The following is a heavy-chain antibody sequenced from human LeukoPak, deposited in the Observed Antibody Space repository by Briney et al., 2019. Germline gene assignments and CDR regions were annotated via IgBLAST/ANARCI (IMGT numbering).Heavy chain of an antibody. CDR3: ARDPSGSYFNRFDP. D-gene: IGHD1-26*01. J-gene: IGHJ5*02. Sequence: SETLPLTCTVSGGSISSYYWSWIRQPPGKGLEWIGYIYYSGSTNYNPSLKSRVTISVDTSKNQFSLKLSSVTAADTAVYYCARDPSGSYFNRFDPWGQGTLVTVSS. CDR1: GGSISSYY. V-gene: IGHV4-59*01. CDR2: IYYSGST.